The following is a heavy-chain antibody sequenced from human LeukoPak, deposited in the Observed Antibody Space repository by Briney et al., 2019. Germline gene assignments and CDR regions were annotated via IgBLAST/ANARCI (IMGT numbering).Heavy chain of an antibody. D-gene: IGHD3-3*01. CDR1: GYTFTIYG. Sequence: ASVTVSCTASGYTFTIYGISWVRQAPGQGLEWMGWISAYNGNTNYAQKLQGRVTMTTDTSTSTAYMELRSLRSDDTAVYYCARIDGLYYDFWSGYYYYMDVWGKGTTVTVSS. V-gene: IGHV1-18*01. CDR3: ARIDGLYYDFWSGYYYYMDV. J-gene: IGHJ6*03. CDR2: ISAYNGNT.